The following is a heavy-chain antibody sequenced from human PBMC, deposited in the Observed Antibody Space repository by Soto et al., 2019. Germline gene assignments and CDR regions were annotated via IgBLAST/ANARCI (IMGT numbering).Heavy chain of an antibody. CDR1: GGSFRGYY. D-gene: IGHD2-2*01. Sequence: SDTLFLTCAIYGGSFRGYYWSWIRQPPGKGLEWIGEINHSGSTNYNPSLKSRVTISVDTSKNQFSLKLSSVTAADTAVYYCARFTATAMFFDYWGQGTLVTVSS. CDR2: INHSGST. V-gene: IGHV4-34*01. J-gene: IGHJ4*02. CDR3: ARFTATAMFFDY.